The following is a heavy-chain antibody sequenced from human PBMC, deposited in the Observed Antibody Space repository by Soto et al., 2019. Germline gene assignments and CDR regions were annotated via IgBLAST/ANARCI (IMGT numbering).Heavy chain of an antibody. CDR1: GGTFNNYG. D-gene: IGHD2-2*01. J-gene: IGHJ2*01. Sequence: QVQLVQSGAEVKKPGSSVKVSCQRSGGTFNNYGINWVRQAPGQGPEWMGGIIPMFAAANYAEKLQGRLTITADESTNTAYMELSSLRSEDTAMYYCAISIAIVPAAIRFWFFDLWGRGTPVTVSS. CDR2: IIPMFAAA. CDR3: AISIAIVPAAIRFWFFDL. V-gene: IGHV1-69*01.